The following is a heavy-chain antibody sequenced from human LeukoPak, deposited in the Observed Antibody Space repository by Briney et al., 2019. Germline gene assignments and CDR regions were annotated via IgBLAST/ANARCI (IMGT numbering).Heavy chain of an antibody. CDR3: ARDEPGIAVDVGVY. J-gene: IGHJ4*02. CDR1: GFTFSSYE. D-gene: IGHD6-19*01. V-gene: IGHV3-48*03. CDR2: ISSGGRIK. Sequence: GGSLRLSCAASGFTFSSYEMNWVRQAPGKGLEWVSYISSGGRIKYYADSVKGRFTISRDNAKNSLYLQMNSLRAEDTAVYYCARDEPGIAVDVGVYWGQGTLVTVSS.